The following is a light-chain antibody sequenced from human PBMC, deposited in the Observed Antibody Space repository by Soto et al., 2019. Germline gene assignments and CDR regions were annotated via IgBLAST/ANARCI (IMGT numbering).Light chain of an antibody. V-gene: IGKV3-11*01. J-gene: IGKJ4*01. CDR1: QSVGSSY. Sequence: EIVLTQSPATLSLSPGERATLSCRASQSVGSSYFAWYQQKPGQAPRLLIYDAYYRATGIPARFSGSGSGTGFTLTISSLEPEDFALYYCHQRSNWPLTFGGGTKVE. CDR3: HQRSNWPLT. CDR2: DAY.